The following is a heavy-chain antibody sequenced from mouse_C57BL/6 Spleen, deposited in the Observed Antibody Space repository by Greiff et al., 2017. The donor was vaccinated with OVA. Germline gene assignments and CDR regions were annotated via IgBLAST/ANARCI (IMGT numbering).Heavy chain of an antibody. CDR3: AKGGYGNYLYFDV. J-gene: IGHJ1*03. CDR2: IWGDGST. Sequence: QVQLKESGPGLVAPSQSLSITCTVSGFSLTSYGVSWVRQPPGKGLEWLGVIWGDGSTNYHSALISRLSISKDNSKSQVFLKLNSRQTDDTATYYCAKGGYGNYLYFDVWGTGTTVTVSS. V-gene: IGHV2-3*01. D-gene: IGHD2-10*02. CDR1: GFSLTSYG.